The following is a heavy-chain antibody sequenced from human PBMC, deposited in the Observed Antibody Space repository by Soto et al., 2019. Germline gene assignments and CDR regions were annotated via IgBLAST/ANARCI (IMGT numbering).Heavy chain of an antibody. D-gene: IGHD2-8*02. CDR3: ARGDYGTGGYPFPYFDY. J-gene: IGHJ4*02. CDR2: INPDSGAT. V-gene: IGHV1-2*02. Sequence: HEPLVQSGAEVKRPGASLKVSCKASGYSFIGYYIHWVRQAPGQGLEWMGWINPDSGATNYAQNFQGRVTLTSDTSISTASMDLTSLTSDDTAVYYCARGDYGTGGYPFPYFDYWGQGTLVIVSS. CDR1: GYSFIGYY.